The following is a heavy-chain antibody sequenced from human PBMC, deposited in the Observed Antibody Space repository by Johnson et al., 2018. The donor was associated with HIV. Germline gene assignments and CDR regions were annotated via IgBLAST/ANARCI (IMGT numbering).Heavy chain of an antibody. V-gene: IGHV3-23*01. Sequence: VLLLESGGGLVQPGGSLRLSCAASEFIFSGYAMTWVRQAPGKGLEWVSGISASGVTKDYADSVKGRFTISRDNSKNTLYLQMNSLRAEDTAVYYCAKGDLPGWGTDDLDIRGQGTMVTVSS. CDR2: ISASGVTK. CDR1: EFIFSGYA. J-gene: IGHJ3*02. CDR3: AKGDLPGWGTDDLDI. D-gene: IGHD3-9*01.